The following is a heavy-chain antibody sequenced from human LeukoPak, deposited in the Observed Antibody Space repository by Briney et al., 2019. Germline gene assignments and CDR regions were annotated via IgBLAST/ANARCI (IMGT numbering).Heavy chain of an antibody. J-gene: IGHJ4*02. CDR3: ARAALLWFGEHYFDY. CDR1: GFTFRSYE. D-gene: IGHD3-10*01. V-gene: IGHV3-48*03. Sequence: GGSLRLSCAASGFTFRSYEMNWVRQAPGKGLEWVSYISSSSSTIYYADSVKGRFTISRDNAKNSLYLQMNSLRAEDTAVYYCARAALLWFGEHYFDYWGQGTLVTVSS. CDR2: ISSSSSTI.